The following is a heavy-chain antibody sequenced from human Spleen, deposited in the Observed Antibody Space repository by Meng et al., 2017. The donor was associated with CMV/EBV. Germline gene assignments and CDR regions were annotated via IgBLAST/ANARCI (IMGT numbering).Heavy chain of an antibody. CDR3: ARDGDDYSNLVWLDP. V-gene: IGHV4-39*07. CDR2: IYYSGST. J-gene: IGHJ5*02. D-gene: IGHD4-11*01. Sequence: GSISSSSYYWGWIRQPPGKGLEWIGSIYYSGSTYYNPSLKSRVTISVDTSKNQFSLKLSSVTAADTAVYYCARDGDDYSNLVWLDPWGQGTLVTVSS. CDR1: GSISSSSYY.